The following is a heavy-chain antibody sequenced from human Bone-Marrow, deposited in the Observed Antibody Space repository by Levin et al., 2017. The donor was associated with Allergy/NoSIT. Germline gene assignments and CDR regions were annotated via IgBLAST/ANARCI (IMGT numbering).Heavy chain of an antibody. J-gene: IGHJ4*02. CDR2: ISYAESNK. Sequence: RTGGSLRLSCAASGFIFSSYSMHWVRQAPGKGLEWVAVISYAESNKYYGDSVKGRFTIARDNSKNTLYLQLSSLRVEDTAVYYCARARAYGDNIFDYWGQGTLVTVSS. D-gene: IGHD4-17*01. V-gene: IGHV3-30-3*01. CDR1: GFIFSSYS. CDR3: ARARAYGDNIFDY.